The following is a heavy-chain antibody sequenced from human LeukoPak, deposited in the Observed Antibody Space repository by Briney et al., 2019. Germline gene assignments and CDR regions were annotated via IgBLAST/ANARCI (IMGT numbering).Heavy chain of an antibody. CDR1: GFTFSNHA. J-gene: IGHJ6*03. D-gene: IGHD3-16*02. CDR2: INGSGVTT. Sequence: GGSLRLSCAASGFTFSNHAMSWVRQAPGKGLEWVSGINGSGVTTYYADSVNGRFTISRGNSKKTLYLHMNSLRVEDTAIYYCAKDPLYHYYMDVWGRGTSVTVSS. CDR3: AKDPLYHYYMDV. V-gene: IGHV3-23*01.